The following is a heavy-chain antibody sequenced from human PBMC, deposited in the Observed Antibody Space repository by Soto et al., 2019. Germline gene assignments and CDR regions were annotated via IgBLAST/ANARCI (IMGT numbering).Heavy chain of an antibody. D-gene: IGHD4-4*01. Sequence: QVQLVQSGAEVKKPGSSVKVSCKASVGTFSSYAISWVRQAPGQGLGWMGGINPIFGTGNYAQKFQGRVTITADESTSTDYMELSSLRSEDTAVYYCARDGGVYDYSPFDYWGQGTLVTVSS. J-gene: IGHJ4*02. V-gene: IGHV1-69*12. CDR1: VGTFSSYA. CDR3: ARDGGVYDYSPFDY. CDR2: INPIFGTG.